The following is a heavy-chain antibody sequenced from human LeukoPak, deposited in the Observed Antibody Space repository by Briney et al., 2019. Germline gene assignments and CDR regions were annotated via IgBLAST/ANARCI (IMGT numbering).Heavy chain of an antibody. Sequence: ASVKVSCKASGYTFTGYYIHWVRQAPGQGLEWMGWISPNDGGTIYAQRFQGRVTITRDTSITTAYMDLTSLTYDDTAMYYCARDVIGDGYNRFDDWGQGTQVTVSS. V-gene: IGHV1-2*02. CDR3: ARDVIGDGYNRFDD. CDR1: GYTFTGYY. CDR2: ISPNDGGT. D-gene: IGHD5-24*01. J-gene: IGHJ4*02.